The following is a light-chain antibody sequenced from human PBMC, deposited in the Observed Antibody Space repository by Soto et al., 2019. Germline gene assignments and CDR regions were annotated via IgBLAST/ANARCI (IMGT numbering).Light chain of an antibody. V-gene: IGKV4-1*01. CDR3: QQYYSTPFT. CDR2: WAS. J-gene: IGKJ3*01. CDR1: QSLLYSSNNKNY. Sequence: DIVMTQSPDSLAVSLGGRATINCKSSQSLLYSSNNKNYLAWYQQKPGQSPKLLIYWASTRESGVPDRFSGSGSGTDFTLTISSLQAEDVAVYYCQQYYSTPFTFGPGTKVDIK.